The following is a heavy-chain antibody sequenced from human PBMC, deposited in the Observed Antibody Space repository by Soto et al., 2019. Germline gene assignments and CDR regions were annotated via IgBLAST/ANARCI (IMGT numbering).Heavy chain of an antibody. CDR3: VRDLVVGATPGDY. V-gene: IGHV4-4*07. Sequence: AETLSLTCTVSGGSIISNSCSCFGHPSGKGLEWIGHIYTSGSTNYNPSLKSRVTMSIDTSENQFSLRLSSVTAADTAMYYCVRDLVVGATPGDYWGQGTLVTVSS. D-gene: IGHD1-26*01. J-gene: IGHJ4*02. CDR1: GGSIISNS. CDR2: IYTSGST.